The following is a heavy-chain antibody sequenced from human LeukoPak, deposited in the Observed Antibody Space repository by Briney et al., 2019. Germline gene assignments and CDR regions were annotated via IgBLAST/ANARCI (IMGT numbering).Heavy chain of an antibody. V-gene: IGHV5-51*01. CDR1: GYSFTSYW. CDR3: ARTNTSPDWYFDL. CDR2: IYPGDSDT. D-gene: IGHD2-2*01. J-gene: IGHJ2*01. Sequence: GGSLKISCKGSGYSFTSYWIGWVRQMPGKGLEWMGIIYPGDSDTRYSPSFQGQVTISADKSISTAYLQWSSLKASDTAMYYCARTNTSPDWYFDLWGRGTLVTVSS.